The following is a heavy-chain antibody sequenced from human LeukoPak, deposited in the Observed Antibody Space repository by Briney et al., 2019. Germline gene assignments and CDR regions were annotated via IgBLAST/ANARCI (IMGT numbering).Heavy chain of an antibody. V-gene: IGHV3-21*01. J-gene: IGHJ5*02. D-gene: IGHD3-10*01. CDR2: ISSSSSYI. Sequence: PGGSLRLSCAASGFTFSSYSMNWVRQAPGKGLEWVSSISSSSSYIYYAVSVKGRFTISRDNAKNSLYLQMNSLRAEDTAVYYCARMVRGTNWFDPWGQGTLVTVSS. CDR1: GFTFSSYS. CDR3: ARMVRGTNWFDP.